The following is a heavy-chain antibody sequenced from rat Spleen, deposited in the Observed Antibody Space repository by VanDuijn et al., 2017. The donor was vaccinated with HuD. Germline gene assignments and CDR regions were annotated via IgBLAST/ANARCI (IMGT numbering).Heavy chain of an antibody. CDR1: GFTFSNYY. V-gene: IGHV5-25*01. CDR3: ARRGIYWELGYFDF. Sequence: EVQLVESGGGLVQPGRSMKLSCAALGFTFSNYYMAWVRQAPTKGLEWVASISTGGGNTYYRDSVKGRFTISRDNAKSTLYLQMDSLRSEDTATYYCARRGIYWELGYFDFWGPGTMVTVSS. J-gene: IGHJ1*01. CDR2: ISTGGGNT. D-gene: IGHD5-1*01.